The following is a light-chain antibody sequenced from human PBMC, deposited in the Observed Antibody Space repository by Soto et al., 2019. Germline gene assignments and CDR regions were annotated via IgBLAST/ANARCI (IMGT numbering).Light chain of an antibody. CDR1: QSISNY. Sequence: DIQMTQSPSSLSASVGERVTITCRASQSISNYLNWYQQKPGKAPKLLIYAASSLQSGVPSRFSGGGSGTDFTLTISSLQPEDFATYSCQQSYSTPYTFGQGAKLEIK. CDR2: AAS. V-gene: IGKV1-39*01. J-gene: IGKJ2*01. CDR3: QQSYSTPYT.